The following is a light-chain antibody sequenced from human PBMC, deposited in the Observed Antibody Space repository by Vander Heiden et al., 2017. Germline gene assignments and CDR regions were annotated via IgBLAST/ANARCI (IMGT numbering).Light chain of an antibody. CDR1: SGSVSTSYY. Sequence: QTVVTQEPSFSVSPGGTVTLTCGLSSGSVSTSYYPSWYPHTPGQAQRTLISSTNTRSSGVPDRFSGSILGNTAALSITGAKADDESDYYCVLDMGSGIWVFGGGTKMTVL. CDR3: VLDMGSGIWV. V-gene: IGLV8-61*01. CDR2: STN. J-gene: IGLJ3*02.